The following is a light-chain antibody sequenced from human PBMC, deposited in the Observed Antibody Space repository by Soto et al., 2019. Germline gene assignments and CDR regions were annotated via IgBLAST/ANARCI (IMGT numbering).Light chain of an antibody. Sequence: EIVLTQSPGTLSLSPGERATLSCRASESVSSSYLAWYQQKPGQAPRLLLVGASSRATGTPDRFSGSGSGTDFTLTISRLEPEDFAVYYCQQYGSSPPWTFGQGTEVEIK. V-gene: IGKV3-20*01. J-gene: IGKJ1*01. CDR2: GAS. CDR3: QQYGSSPPWT. CDR1: ESVSSSY.